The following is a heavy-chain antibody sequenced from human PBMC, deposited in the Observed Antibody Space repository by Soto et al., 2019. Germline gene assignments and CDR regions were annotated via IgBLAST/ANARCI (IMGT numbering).Heavy chain of an antibody. CDR3: ARPSYGSPYYNGMDV. V-gene: IGHV3-33*01. CDR2: IWYDGSNK. D-gene: IGHD3-10*01. CDR1: GFTFSNYG. Sequence: QVQLVESGGGVVQPGRSLRLSCAASGFTFSNYGMHWVRQAPGKGLEWVAVIWYDGSNKYYADSVKGRFTISRDNSKNTLSLQMTSLRAEDTAVYYCARPSYGSPYYNGMDVWGQGTTVTVSS. J-gene: IGHJ6*02.